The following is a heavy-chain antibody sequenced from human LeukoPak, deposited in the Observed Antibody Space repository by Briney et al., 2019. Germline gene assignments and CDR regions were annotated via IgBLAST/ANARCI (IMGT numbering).Heavy chain of an antibody. CDR3: ATARNSGSYYPYFDY. CDR2: FDPEDGET. CDR1: GYTLTELS. D-gene: IGHD1-26*01. J-gene: IGHJ4*02. Sequence: ASVKVSCKVSGYTLTELSMHWVRQAPGKGLEWMGGFDPEDGETIYAQKFQGRVTMTEDTSTDTAYMELSSLRSEDTAVYYCATARNSGSYYPYFDYWGQGTLVAISS. V-gene: IGHV1-24*01.